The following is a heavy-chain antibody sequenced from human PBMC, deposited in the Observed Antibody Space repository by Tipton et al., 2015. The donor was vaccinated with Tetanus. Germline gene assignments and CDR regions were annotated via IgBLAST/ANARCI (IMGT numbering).Heavy chain of an antibody. D-gene: IGHD2-15*01. CDR3: ARGGNGGSVITSLDY. J-gene: IGHJ4*02. CDR2: IYHSGTT. V-gene: IGHV4-34*01. CDR1: GGSISSYY. Sequence: TLSLTCTVSGGSISSYYWSWIRQPPGKGLEWIGEIYHSGTTNYNPSLKSRVTMSVDTSKKQFSLKLSSVTAADTAVYYCARGGNGGSVITSLDYWGQGTPVTVSS.